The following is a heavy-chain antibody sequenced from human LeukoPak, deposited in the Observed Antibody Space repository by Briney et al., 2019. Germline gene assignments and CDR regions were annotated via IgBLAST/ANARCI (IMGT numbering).Heavy chain of an antibody. CDR1: GGSISSSSYY. Sequence: SETLSLTCTVSGGSISSSSYYWGWIRQPPGKGLEWIGSIYYSGSTYYNPSLKSRVTISVDTSKNQFSLKLSSVTAADTAVYYCARDIQQLVDYWGQGTLVTVSS. J-gene: IGHJ4*02. V-gene: IGHV4-39*07. CDR3: ARDIQQLVDY. CDR2: IYYSGST. D-gene: IGHD6-13*01.